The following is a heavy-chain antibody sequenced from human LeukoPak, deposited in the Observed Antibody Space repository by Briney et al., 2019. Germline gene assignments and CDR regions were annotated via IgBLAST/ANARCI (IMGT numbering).Heavy chain of an antibody. V-gene: IGHV3-7*01. J-gene: IGHJ3*02. Sequence: GGSLRLSCAASGFTFSNYWMPWVRQAPGKGLEWVANIKEDGTEKNYLDSVEGRFTISRDNAKSALYLQMNSLRDEDTAVYYFAGRIFDIWGQGTMVTVSS. CDR1: GFTFSNYW. CDR2: IKEDGTEK. CDR3: AGRIFDI.